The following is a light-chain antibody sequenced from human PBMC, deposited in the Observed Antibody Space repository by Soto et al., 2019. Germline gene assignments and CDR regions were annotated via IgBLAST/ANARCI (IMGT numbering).Light chain of an antibody. CDR1: SSNIGAGYD. CDR3: QSYDSSLTGVV. CDR2: GNY. J-gene: IGLJ2*01. Sequence: QSVLTQPPSLSGAPGQRVTISCTGSSSNIGAGYDVQWYQQLPGTAPKLLIYGNYNRPSGVPDRFSGSKSGTSAFLAITGLQAEDEADYYCQSYDSSLTGVVFGGGTKLTVL. V-gene: IGLV1-40*01.